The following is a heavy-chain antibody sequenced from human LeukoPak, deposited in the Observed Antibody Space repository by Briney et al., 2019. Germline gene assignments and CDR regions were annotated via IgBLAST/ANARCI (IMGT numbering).Heavy chain of an antibody. CDR1: GFTFSSYA. D-gene: IGHD3-22*01. Sequence: GGSLRLSCAASGFTFSSYAMSWVRQAPGKGLEWVSAISGSGGSTYYADSVKGRFTISGDNSKNTLYLQMNSLEAEDTAVYYCAKGGSSGYYFPFDYWGQGTLVTVSS. J-gene: IGHJ4*02. CDR3: AKGGSSGYYFPFDY. CDR2: ISGSGGST. V-gene: IGHV3-23*01.